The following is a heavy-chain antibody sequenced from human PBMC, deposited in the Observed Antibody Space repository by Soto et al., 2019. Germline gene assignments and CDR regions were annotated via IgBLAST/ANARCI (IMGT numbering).Heavy chain of an antibody. CDR2: ISGSGAT. D-gene: IGHD6-19*01. V-gene: IGHV3-NL1*01. J-gene: IGHJ4*02. Sequence: QVQLVESGGGVVQPGRSLRLSCAASGFTFSSYGMHWVRQAPGKGLEWVSSISGSGATYYADSVKGRFTFSRDNPRNTVYLQMNSLRAEDTAVYYCARDLRSASGWYAPGYWGQGTLVTVSS. CDR1: GFTFSSYG. CDR3: ARDLRSASGWYAPGY.